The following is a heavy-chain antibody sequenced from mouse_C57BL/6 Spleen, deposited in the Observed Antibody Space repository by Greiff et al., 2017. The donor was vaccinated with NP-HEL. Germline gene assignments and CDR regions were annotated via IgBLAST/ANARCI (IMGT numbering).Heavy chain of an antibody. CDR3: ARTTTVVVHWYFDV. Sequence: EVQLQQSGPELVKPGASVKISCKASGYSFTGYYMNWVKQSPEKSLEWIGEINPSTGGTTYNQKFKAKATLTVDKSSSTAYMQLKSLTSEDSAVYYCARTTTVVVHWYFDVWGTGTTVTVSS. J-gene: IGHJ1*03. D-gene: IGHD1-1*01. CDR1: GYSFTGYY. V-gene: IGHV1-42*01. CDR2: INPSTGGT.